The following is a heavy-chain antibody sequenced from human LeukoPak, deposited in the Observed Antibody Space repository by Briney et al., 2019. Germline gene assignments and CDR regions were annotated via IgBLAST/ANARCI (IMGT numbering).Heavy chain of an antibody. D-gene: IGHD3-22*01. CDR3: ARFLYDSSGYYYGGIDY. CDR1: GYSFTSYW. CDR2: IYPGDSDT. V-gene: IGHV5-51*01. Sequence: GESPKISCKGSGYSFTSYWIGWVRQMPGKGLEWMGIIYPGDSDTRYSPSFQGQVTISADKSISTAYLQWSSLKASDTAMYYCARFLYDSSGYYYGGIDYWGQGTLVTVSS. J-gene: IGHJ4*02.